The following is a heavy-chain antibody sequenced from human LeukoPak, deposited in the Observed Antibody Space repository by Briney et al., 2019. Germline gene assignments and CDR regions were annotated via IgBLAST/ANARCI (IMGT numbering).Heavy chain of an antibody. Sequence: ASVKVSCKASGGTFSSYAISWVRQAPGQGLEWMGGIIPIFGTANYAQKFQGRVTITTDESTGTAYMELSSLRSEDTAVYYCAAPPGGSGSGVDFQHWGQGTLVTVSS. CDR3: AAPPGGSGSGVDFQH. V-gene: IGHV1-69*05. CDR1: GGTFSSYA. J-gene: IGHJ1*01. CDR2: IIPIFGTA. D-gene: IGHD6-19*01.